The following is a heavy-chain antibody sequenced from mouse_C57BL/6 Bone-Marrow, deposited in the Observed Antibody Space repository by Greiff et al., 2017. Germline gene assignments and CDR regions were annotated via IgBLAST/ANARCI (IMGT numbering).Heavy chain of an antibody. CDR2: ISYSGST. CDR1: GYSITSDY. CDR3: AGGGAWFAY. V-gene: IGHV3-8*01. Sequence: DVQLQESGPGLAKPSQTLSLTCSVTGYSITSDYWNWIRKFPGNKLEYMGYISYSGSTYYNPSLKSRISITPDTAKKQYYLQLKSVTTEDAATYYYAGGGAWFAYWGQGTLVTVSA. J-gene: IGHJ3*01.